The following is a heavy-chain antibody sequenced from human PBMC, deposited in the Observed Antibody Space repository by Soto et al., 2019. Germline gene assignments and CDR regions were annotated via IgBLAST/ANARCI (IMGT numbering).Heavy chain of an antibody. CDR1: SYA. V-gene: IGHV1-3*01. Sequence: SYAMQWVRQEKGQRLEWMGWINAGNGNTKYSQKFQGRVTITRDTSVSTAYMELSSLRSEDTAVYYCARGYCSGGSCYDIDYWGQGTLVTVSS. J-gene: IGHJ4*02. D-gene: IGHD2-15*01. CDR3: ARGYCSGGSCYDIDY. CDR2: INAGNGNT.